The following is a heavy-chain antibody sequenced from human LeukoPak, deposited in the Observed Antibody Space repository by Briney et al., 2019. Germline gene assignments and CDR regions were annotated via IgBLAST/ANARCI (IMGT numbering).Heavy chain of an antibody. CDR2: FYSGGAT. V-gene: IGHV3-53*01. Sequence: PGGSLRLSCAASGFNVSSSYMSWVRQAPGKGLEWVSIFYSGGATYYADSVKGRFTISRDKSKNTLYLQMNSLRAEDTAVYYCASPISGQSFDIWGQGTMVTVSS. D-gene: IGHD5-12*01. CDR3: ASPISGQSFDI. J-gene: IGHJ3*02. CDR1: GFNVSSSY.